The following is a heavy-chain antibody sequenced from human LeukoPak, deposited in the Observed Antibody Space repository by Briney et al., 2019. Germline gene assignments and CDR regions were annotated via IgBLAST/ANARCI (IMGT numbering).Heavy chain of an antibody. CDR1: GFTFSSYW. CDR3: ATVLSIAAPSYYYYYMDV. D-gene: IGHD6-13*01. J-gene: IGHJ6*03. V-gene: IGHV3-7*01. Sequence: GGSLRLSCAASGFTFSSYWMSWVRQAPGKGLEWVANIKQDGSEKYYVDSVKGRFTISRHNAKNSLYLQMNSLRAQDTAVYYCATVLSIAAPSYYYYYMDVWGKGTTVTVSS. CDR2: IKQDGSEK.